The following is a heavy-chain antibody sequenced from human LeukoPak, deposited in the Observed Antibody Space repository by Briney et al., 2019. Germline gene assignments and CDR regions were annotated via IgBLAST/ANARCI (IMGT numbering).Heavy chain of an antibody. D-gene: IGHD6-19*01. Sequence: GGSLRLSCAASGFTFSSYSMNWVRQAPGKGLEWVSSMSSSSKYIYYADSVKGRFTISRANAKNSLFLQMNSLRAEDTAVYYCARGSISIAVAADAFDIWGQGTMVTVSS. CDR1: GFTFSSYS. J-gene: IGHJ3*02. CDR2: MSSSSKYI. CDR3: ARGSISIAVAADAFDI. V-gene: IGHV3-21*01.